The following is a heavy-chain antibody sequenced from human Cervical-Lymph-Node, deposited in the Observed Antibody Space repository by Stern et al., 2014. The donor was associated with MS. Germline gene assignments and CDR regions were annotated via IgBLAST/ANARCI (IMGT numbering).Heavy chain of an antibody. CDR2: INPRGGST. CDR1: GYTFTSYY. D-gene: IGHD1-26*01. J-gene: IGHJ6*02. V-gene: IGHV1-46*01. CDR3: ARSIVGATTDYYYYGMDV. Sequence: QVQLMQSGAEVKKPGASVKVSCKASGYTFTSYYMHWVRQAPGQGLEWMGIINPRGGSTSYAQKFQGRVTMTRDTSTSTVYMELSSLKSEDTAVYYCARSIVGATTDYYYYGMDVWGQGTTVTVSS.